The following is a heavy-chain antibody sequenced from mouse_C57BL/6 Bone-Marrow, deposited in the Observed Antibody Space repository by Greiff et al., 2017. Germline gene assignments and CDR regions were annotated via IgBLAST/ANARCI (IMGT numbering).Heavy chain of an antibody. J-gene: IGHJ1*03. V-gene: IGHV5-9-1*02. D-gene: IGHD1-1*01. CDR1: GFTFSSYA. Sequence: EVKVVESGEGLVKPGGSLKLSCAASGFTFSSYAMSWVRQTPEKRLEWVAYISSGGDYIYYADTVKGRFTISRDNARNTLYLQMSSLKSEDTAMYYCTRDRVYYYGSSYWYFDVWGTGTTVTVSS. CDR2: ISSGGDYI. CDR3: TRDRVYYYGSSYWYFDV.